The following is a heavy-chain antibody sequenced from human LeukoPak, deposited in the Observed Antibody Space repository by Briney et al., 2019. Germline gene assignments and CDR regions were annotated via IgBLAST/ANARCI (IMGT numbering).Heavy chain of an antibody. J-gene: IGHJ6*03. Sequence: ASVKVSCKASGYTFTSYYMRWVRQAPGQGLEWMGIINPSGGSTSYAQKFQGRVTMTRDTSTSTVYMELSSLRSEDTAVYYCARRIAAAGTNYYYMDVWGKGTTVTVSS. CDR1: GYTFTSYY. CDR2: INPSGGST. V-gene: IGHV1-46*01. D-gene: IGHD6-13*01. CDR3: ARRIAAAGTNYYYMDV.